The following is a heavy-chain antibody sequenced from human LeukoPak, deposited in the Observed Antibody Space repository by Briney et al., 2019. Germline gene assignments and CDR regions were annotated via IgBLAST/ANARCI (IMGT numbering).Heavy chain of an antibody. CDR2: IYNSGST. Sequence: SETLSLTCTVSDGSISSYYWSWIRQSAGKGLEWIGHIYNSGSTNYNPSLKGRVTMSVATSKNQFSLHLSSVTAADTAVYYCARSAFLVTAPGLYFFDYWGQGTLVAVSS. D-gene: IGHD6-13*01. CDR3: ARSAFLVTAPGLYFFDY. V-gene: IGHV4-4*07. J-gene: IGHJ4*02. CDR1: DGSISSYY.